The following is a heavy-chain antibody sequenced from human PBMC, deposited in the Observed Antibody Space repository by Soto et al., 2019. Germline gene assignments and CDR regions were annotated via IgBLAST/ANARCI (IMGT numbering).Heavy chain of an antibody. Sequence: GGSLRLSCAASGFTFSSYAMSWVRQAPGKGLEWVSAITGSGGSTYYADSVKGRFTISRDNSKNTLYLQMNSLRAGDTAVYYCAKADSSSWFRGWFDPWGQGTLVTVSS. V-gene: IGHV3-23*01. CDR2: ITGSGGST. J-gene: IGHJ5*02. CDR1: GFTFSSYA. CDR3: AKADSSSWFRGWFDP. D-gene: IGHD6-13*01.